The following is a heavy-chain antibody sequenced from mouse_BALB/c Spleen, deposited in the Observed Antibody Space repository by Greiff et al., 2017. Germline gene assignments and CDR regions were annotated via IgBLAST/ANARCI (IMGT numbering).Heavy chain of an antibody. V-gene: IGHV3-2*02. CDR1: GYSITSDYA. Sequence: EVQLQESGPGLVKPSQSLSLTCTVTGYSITSDYAWNWIRQFPGNKLEWMGYISYSGSTSYNPSLKSRISITRDTSKNQFFLQLNSVTTEDTATYYCARSLRLRLHFDYWGQGTTLTVSS. CDR3: ARSLRLRLHFDY. D-gene: IGHD1-2*01. J-gene: IGHJ2*01. CDR2: ISYSGST.